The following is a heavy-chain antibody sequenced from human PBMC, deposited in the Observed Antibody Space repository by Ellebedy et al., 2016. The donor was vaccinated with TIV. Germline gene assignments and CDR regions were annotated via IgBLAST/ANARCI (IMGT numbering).Heavy chain of an antibody. CDR3: ASPRTHGRGRVYYYGMDV. V-gene: IGHV1-46*01. D-gene: IGHD3-16*01. J-gene: IGHJ6*02. CDR2: INPSGCST. CDR1: GYTFTSYY. Sequence: ATSVKVSCKASGYTFTSYYMHRVRQAPGQGLEWMGIINPSGCSTSYAQKFQGRVTMTRDTSTSTVYMELSSLRFEDTAVYYCASPRTHGRGRVYYYGMDVWGQGTTVTVSS.